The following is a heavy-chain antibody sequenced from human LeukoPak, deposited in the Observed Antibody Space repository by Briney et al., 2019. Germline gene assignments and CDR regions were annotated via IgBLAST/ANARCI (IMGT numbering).Heavy chain of an antibody. CDR3: ARERVIGVATY. J-gene: IGHJ4*02. V-gene: IGHV3-7*01. D-gene: IGHD3-3*01. CDR1: GFSFSNYG. Sequence: GRSLRLSCAASGFSFSNYGMHWVRQAPGKGLEWVANIKQDGSEKYYVDSVKGRFTISRDNAKNSLYLQMNSLRAEDTAVYYCARERVIGVATYWGQGTLVTVSS. CDR2: IKQDGSEK.